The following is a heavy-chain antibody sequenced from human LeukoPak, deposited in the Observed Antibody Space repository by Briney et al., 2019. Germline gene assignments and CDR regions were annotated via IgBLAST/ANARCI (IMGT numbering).Heavy chain of an antibody. V-gene: IGHV4-38-2*02. CDR2: IYHSGST. D-gene: IGHD5-12*01. CDR3: ARVSYSKDSGYDHYYYYYMDV. J-gene: IGHJ6*03. CDR1: GYSISSGYY. Sequence: SETLSLTCTVSGYSISSGYYWGWIRQPPGKGLEWIGSIYHSGSTYYNPSLKSRVTISVDTSKNQFSLKLSSVTAAVTAVYYCARVSYSKDSGYDHYYYYYMDVWAKGPRSPSP.